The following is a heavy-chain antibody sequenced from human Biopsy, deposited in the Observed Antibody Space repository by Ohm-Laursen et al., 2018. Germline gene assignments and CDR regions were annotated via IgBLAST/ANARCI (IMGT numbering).Heavy chain of an antibody. CDR2: ISFDGSDQ. CDR1: RFTFSTYG. J-gene: IGHJ6*02. V-gene: IGHV3-30*18. CDR3: VKDRGAAGTDYYYGMDV. D-gene: IGHD3-10*01. Sequence: SLRLSCAASRFTFSTYGIHWVRRAPGKGLEWVAVISFDGSDQKYADSVKGRFTISRDNSKNTLYLQMNSLRAEDTAVFYCVKDRGAAGTDYYYGMDVWGQGTTVTVSS.